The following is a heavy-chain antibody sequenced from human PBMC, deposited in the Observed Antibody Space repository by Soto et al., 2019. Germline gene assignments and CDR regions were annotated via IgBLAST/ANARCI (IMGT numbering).Heavy chain of an antibody. Sequence: EVQLVESGGGLVQPGRSLRLSCAASGFTYDDYDMHWVRQAPGKGLEWVSAISWNSGRTAYADSVKGRFTISRDNAKNPFYLQMNGLRAEDTALYHCAKGRVGSYGGVSFDSWGQGTLVTVSS. CDR1: GFTYDDYD. J-gene: IGHJ4*02. V-gene: IGHV3-9*01. D-gene: IGHD1-26*01. CDR2: ISWNSGRT. CDR3: AKGRVGSYGGVSFDS.